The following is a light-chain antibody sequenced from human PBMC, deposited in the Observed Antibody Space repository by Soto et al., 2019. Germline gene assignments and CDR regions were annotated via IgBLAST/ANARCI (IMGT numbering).Light chain of an antibody. CDR3: QQYNTYSPWT. J-gene: IGKJ1*01. CDR2: DAS. CDR1: QSISGW. Sequence: DIQMTQSPSTLSASVGDRITITCRASQSISGWLAWYQQKPGKAPNLXXFDASSLESGVPSRFSGSGSGTDFTLTISSLHPDDFGNYYGQQYNTYSPWTFGQGTKVDIK. V-gene: IGKV1-5*01.